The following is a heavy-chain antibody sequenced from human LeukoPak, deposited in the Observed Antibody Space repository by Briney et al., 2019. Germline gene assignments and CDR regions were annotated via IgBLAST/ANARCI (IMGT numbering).Heavy chain of an antibody. D-gene: IGHD2-15*01. CDR1: GFTVSSNY. J-gene: IGHJ4*02. CDR3: ARAVVAADSFEY. Sequence: HTGGSLRLSCAASGFTVSSNYMNWVRQAPGKGLEWVANIDQHGSEKQYVDSVKGRFTISRDNTKNLVFLQMDNLRVEDTAVYYCARAVVAADSFEYWGQGTQVIVSS. CDR2: IDQHGSEK. V-gene: IGHV3-7*04.